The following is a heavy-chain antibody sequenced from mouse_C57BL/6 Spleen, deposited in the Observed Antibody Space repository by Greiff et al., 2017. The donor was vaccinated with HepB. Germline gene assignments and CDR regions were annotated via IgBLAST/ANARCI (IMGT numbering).Heavy chain of an antibody. Sequence: EVMLVESGGGLVKPGGSLKLSCAASGFTFSSYTMSWVRQTPEKRLEWVATISGCGGNTYYPDSVKGRFTISRDNAKNTLYLQMSSLRSEDTALYDCARHEKGQYYGSSYSWFAYWGQGTRVTVSA. D-gene: IGHD1-1*01. CDR3: ARHEKGQYYGSSYSWFAY. CDR1: GFTFSSYT. J-gene: IGHJ3*01. V-gene: IGHV5-9*01. CDR2: ISGCGGNT.